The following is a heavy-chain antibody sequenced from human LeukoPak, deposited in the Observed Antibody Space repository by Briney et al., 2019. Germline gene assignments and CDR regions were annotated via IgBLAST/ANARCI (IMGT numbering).Heavy chain of an antibody. CDR2: ISSSGSAK. D-gene: IGHD2-15*01. Sequence: GGSLRLSCAASGFTFSSYEMNWVRQALGKGLEWVSYISSSGSAKYYADSVKGRFTISRDNAKNSLYLQMNSLRAEDTAVYYCARDSCSGGSCYSVYYYGMDVWGKGTTVTVSS. CDR1: GFTFSSYE. CDR3: ARDSCSGGSCYSVYYYGMDV. V-gene: IGHV3-48*03. J-gene: IGHJ6*04.